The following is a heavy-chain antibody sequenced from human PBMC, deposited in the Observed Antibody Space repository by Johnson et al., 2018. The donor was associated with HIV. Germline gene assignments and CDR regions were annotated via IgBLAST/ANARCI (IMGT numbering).Heavy chain of an antibody. CDR1: GFTVSSNY. CDR3: ARGWSHKMDAFDI. V-gene: IGHV3-20*04. CDR2: INWNGGST. J-gene: IGHJ3*02. Sequence: VQLMESGGGVVRPGGSLRLSCAASGFTVSSNYMSWVRQAPGKGLEWVSGINWNGGSTGYADSVKGRFTISRDNAKNSLYLQMNSLRAEDTAVYYCARGWSHKMDAFDIWGQGTMVTVSS. D-gene: IGHD3-3*01.